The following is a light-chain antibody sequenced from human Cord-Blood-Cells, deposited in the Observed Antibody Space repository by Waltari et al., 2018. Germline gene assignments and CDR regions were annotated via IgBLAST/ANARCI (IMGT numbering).Light chain of an antibody. Sequence: EIVLTQSPGTLSLSPGQSATLSCRASQSVSSNYLAWYQQKPGKAPRLLIDGASSRATGIPDRFSGSGSGTDFTLTISRLEPEDFAVYYCQQYGSSPLTFGGGTKVEIK. V-gene: IGKV3-20*01. CDR3: QQYGSSPLT. CDR1: QSVSSNY. J-gene: IGKJ4*01. CDR2: GAS.